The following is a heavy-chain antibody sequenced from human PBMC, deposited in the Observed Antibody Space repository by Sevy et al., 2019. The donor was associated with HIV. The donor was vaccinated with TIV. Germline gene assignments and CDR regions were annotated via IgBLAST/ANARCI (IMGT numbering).Heavy chain of an antibody. CDR2: IKQDGSEK. Sequence: GGSLRLSCAASGFTFSSYWMSWVRQAPGKGLEWVANIKQDGSEKYYVDSVKGRFTISRDNAKNSLYLQMNSLRAEDTAVYYCARDWQGYYYYYGMDVWGQGTTVTVCS. J-gene: IGHJ6*02. CDR1: GFTFSSYW. CDR3: ARDWQGYYYYYGMDV. V-gene: IGHV3-7*01.